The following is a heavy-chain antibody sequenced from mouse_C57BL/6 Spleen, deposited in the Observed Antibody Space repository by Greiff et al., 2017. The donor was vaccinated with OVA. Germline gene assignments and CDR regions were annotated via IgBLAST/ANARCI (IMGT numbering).Heavy chain of an antibody. J-gene: IGHJ2*01. CDR2: ILPGSGST. CDR1: GYTFTGYW. Sequence: QVQLQQSGAELMKPGASVKLSCKATGYTFTGYWIEWVKQRPGHGLEWIGEILPGSGSTNYNEKFKGKATFTADTSSNTAYMQLSSLTTEDSVIYYGAGPSTTVPYYFDYWGQGTTLTVSS. CDR3: AGPSTTVPYYFDY. V-gene: IGHV1-9*01. D-gene: IGHD1-1*01.